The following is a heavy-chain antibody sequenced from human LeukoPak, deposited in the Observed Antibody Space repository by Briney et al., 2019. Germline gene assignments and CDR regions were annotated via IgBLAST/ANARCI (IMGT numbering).Heavy chain of an antibody. CDR2: IRSDGSNK. CDR3: TTDYYDSSGYDDY. D-gene: IGHD3-22*01. Sequence: GGSLRLSCAASGFTFSSYGMHWVRQAPGKGLEWVACIRSDGSNKYYADSVKGRFTISRDNSKNTLYLQMNSLRAEDTSVYYCTTDYYDSSGYDDYWGQGTLVTVSS. J-gene: IGHJ4*02. CDR1: GFTFSSYG. V-gene: IGHV3-30*02.